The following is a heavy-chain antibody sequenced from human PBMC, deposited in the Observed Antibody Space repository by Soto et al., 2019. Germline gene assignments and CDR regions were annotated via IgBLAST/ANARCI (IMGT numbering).Heavy chain of an antibody. CDR3: AREKTSYGMDV. CDR2: MNPNSGNT. J-gene: IGHJ6*02. V-gene: IGHV1-8*01. CDR1: GYTFTSYD. Sequence: QVQLVQSGAEVKKPGASVKVSCKASGYTFTSYDIHWVRQATGQGLEWMGWMNPNSGNTGYAQKSQGRVTMTRNTSISTAYMELRSLRSEDTAVYYCAREKTSYGMDVWGQWTTVTVSS.